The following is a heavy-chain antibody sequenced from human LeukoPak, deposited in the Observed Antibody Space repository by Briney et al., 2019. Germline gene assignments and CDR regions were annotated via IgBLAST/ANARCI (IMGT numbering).Heavy chain of an antibody. J-gene: IGHJ3*02. D-gene: IGHD2-21*01. CDR2: INSDGSST. CDR3: ATLAYCGSDCYSGAFDI. V-gene: IGHV3-74*01. CDR1: GFTFSSYW. Sequence: GGSLRLSCAASGFTFSSYWMHWVRQAPGKGLVWVSRINSDGSSTSYADSVKGRFTISRDNAKNTLYLQMNSLRAEDTAVYYCATLAYCGSDCYSGAFDIWGQGTMVTVSS.